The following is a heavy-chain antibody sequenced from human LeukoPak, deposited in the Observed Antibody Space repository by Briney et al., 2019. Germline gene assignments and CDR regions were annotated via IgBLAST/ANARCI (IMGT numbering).Heavy chain of an antibody. CDR2: ISTSSSYI. V-gene: IGHV3-21*01. D-gene: IGHD3-16*01. Sequence: GGSLRLSCAASGFTLSSYSMHWVRQAPGKGLEWVSSISTSSSYIYYADSVKGRFTISRDNAKNSLYLQMNSLRAEDTAVYYCARERGSKSYLFQSFDYWGQGTLVTVSS. J-gene: IGHJ4*02. CDR3: ARERGSKSYLFQSFDY. CDR1: GFTLSSYS.